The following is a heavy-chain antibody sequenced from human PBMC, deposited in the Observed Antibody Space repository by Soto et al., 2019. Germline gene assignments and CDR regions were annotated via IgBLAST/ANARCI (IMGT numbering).Heavy chain of an antibody. CDR1: GFSLTTSGVG. CDR2: IYWDDDK. J-gene: IGHJ4*02. V-gene: IGHV2-5*02. D-gene: IGHD3-10*01. Sequence: QITLKESGPTLVRPTQTLTLTCTFSGFSLTTSGVGVGWIRQPPGKALEWLAVIYWDDDKRYSSSLKSRLTITEDTSNNQVVLTMTNMDPVDTATYYCAHHPCYGLGSYSFDYWGQGTLVTVSS. CDR3: AHHPCYGLGSYSFDY.